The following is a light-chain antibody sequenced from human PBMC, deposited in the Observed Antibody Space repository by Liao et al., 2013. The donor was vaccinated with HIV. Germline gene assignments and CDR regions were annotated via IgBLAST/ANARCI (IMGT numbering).Light chain of an antibody. Sequence: SYELTQPPSMSASPGQTVSITCSGDKLGDKYVCWYQQKPGQSPVLVIYEDTKRPSGISERFSGSNSQNTATLTISGAQPMDEADYYCQVWDSSSDHPWVFGGGTKLTVL. CDR1: KLGDKY. J-gene: IGLJ3*02. V-gene: IGLV3-1*01. CDR2: EDT. CDR3: QVWDSSSDHPWV.